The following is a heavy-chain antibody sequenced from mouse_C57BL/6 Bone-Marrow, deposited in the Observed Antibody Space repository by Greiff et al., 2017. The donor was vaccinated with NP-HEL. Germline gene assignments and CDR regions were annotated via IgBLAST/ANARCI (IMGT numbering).Heavy chain of an antibody. CDR1: GYTFTTYP. J-gene: IGHJ2*01. V-gene: IGHV1-47*01. CDR3: ARGGNYWYYFDY. Sequence: QVQLQQSGAELVKPGASVKMSCKASGYTFTTYPIEWVKQNHGKSLEWIGNFHPYNDDTEYNEKFKNKATLTVEKPSSTVYLELSRLTSDDSSVYYCARGGNYWYYFDYWGQGTTLTVSS. CDR2: FHPYNDDT. D-gene: IGHD2-1*01.